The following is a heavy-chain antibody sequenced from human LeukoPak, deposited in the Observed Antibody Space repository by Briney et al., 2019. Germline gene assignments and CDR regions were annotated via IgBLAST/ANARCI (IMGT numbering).Heavy chain of an antibody. D-gene: IGHD6-13*01. CDR2: IYHSGST. J-gene: IGHJ6*03. V-gene: IGHV4-34*01. CDR1: GGSFSGYY. CDR3: ATSGVAAPYMDV. Sequence: SETLSLTCAVYGGSFSGYYWSWIRQPPGKGLEWIGEIYHSGSTNYNPSLKSRVTISVDKSKNQFSLKLSSVTAADTAVYYCATSGVAAPYMDVWGKGTTVTVSS.